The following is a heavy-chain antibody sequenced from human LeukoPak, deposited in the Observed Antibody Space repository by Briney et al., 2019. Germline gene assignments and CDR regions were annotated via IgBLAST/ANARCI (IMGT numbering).Heavy chain of an antibody. CDR2: IYSGGST. CDR3: ARDLAVAGNL. V-gene: IGHV3-53*01. CDR1: GFTFSSYA. Sequence: GGSLRLSCAASGFTFSSYAMSWVSQAPGKGLEWVSVIYSGGSTYYADSVKGRFTISRDNSKNTLYLQMNSLRAEDTAVYYCARDLAVAGNLWGQGTLVTVSS. J-gene: IGHJ4*02. D-gene: IGHD6-19*01.